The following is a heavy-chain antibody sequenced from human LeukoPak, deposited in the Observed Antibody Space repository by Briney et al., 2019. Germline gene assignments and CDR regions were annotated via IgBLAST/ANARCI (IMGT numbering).Heavy chain of an antibody. CDR2: ISYDGSNK. J-gene: IGHJ4*02. Sequence: GGSLRLSCAASGFTFSSYGMHWVRQAPGKGLEWVAVISYDGSNKYYADSVKGRSTISRDNSKNTLYLQMNSLRAEDTAVYYCASLGATFDYWGQGTLVTVSS. V-gene: IGHV3-30*03. D-gene: IGHD1-26*01. CDR1: GFTFSSYG. CDR3: ASLGATFDY.